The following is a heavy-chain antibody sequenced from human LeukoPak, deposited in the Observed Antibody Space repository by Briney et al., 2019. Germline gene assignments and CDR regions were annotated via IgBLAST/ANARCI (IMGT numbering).Heavy chain of an antibody. Sequence: SETLSLTCTVSGGSISSYYWSWIRQPPGKGLEWIGYIYYSGSTNYNPSLKSRVTISVDTSKNQFSLKLSSVTAADTAVYYCARKRDWGNAFDIWGQGTMVTVSS. CDR3: ARKRDWGNAFDI. V-gene: IGHV4-59*01. D-gene: IGHD3-16*01. J-gene: IGHJ3*02. CDR1: GGSISSYY. CDR2: IYYSGST.